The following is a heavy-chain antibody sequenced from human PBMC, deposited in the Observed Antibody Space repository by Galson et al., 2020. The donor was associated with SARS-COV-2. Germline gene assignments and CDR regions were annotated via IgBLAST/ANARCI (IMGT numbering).Heavy chain of an antibody. CDR3: AREGRLINEFYFDF. Sequence: ASVTVSCKASGFTFTDYYIHWLRQAPGQGLEWMGWISPLSGDTKYAQRFQGSVTMTRDTSISTAYVAVSGLRPDDTGTFYCAREGRLINEFYFDFWGQGTLLTVSS. D-gene: IGHD1-1*01. J-gene: IGHJ4*02. V-gene: IGHV1-2*04. CDR2: ISPLSGDT. CDR1: GFTFTDYY.